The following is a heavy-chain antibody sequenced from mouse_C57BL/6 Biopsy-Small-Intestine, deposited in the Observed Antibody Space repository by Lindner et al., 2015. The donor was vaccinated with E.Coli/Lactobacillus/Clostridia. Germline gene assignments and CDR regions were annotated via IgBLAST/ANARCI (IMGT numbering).Heavy chain of an antibody. J-gene: IGHJ3*01. CDR2: INPSTGGT. CDR3: ARDYGNAWFAY. V-gene: IGHV1-42*01. CDR1: GYSFTGYY. Sequence: VQLQESGPELVKPGASVKISCKASGYSFTGYYMNWVKQSPEKSLEWIGEINPSTGGTTYNQKFKAKATLTVDKSSSTAYMQLKSLTSEDSAVYYCARDYGNAWFAYWGQGTLVTVSA. D-gene: IGHD1-1*01.